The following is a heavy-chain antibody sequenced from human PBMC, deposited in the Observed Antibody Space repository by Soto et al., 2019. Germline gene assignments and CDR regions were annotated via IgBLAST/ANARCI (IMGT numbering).Heavy chain of an antibody. CDR1: GYTFTGYY. J-gene: IGHJ3*02. Sequence: GASVKVSCKASGYTFTGYYMHWVRQAPGQGLEWMGIINPSGGSTSYAQKFQGRVTMTRDTSTSTVYMELSSLRSEDTAVYYCARDGVGAKGFDIWGQGTMVTVSS. D-gene: IGHD1-26*01. V-gene: IGHV1-46*01. CDR3: ARDGVGAKGFDI. CDR2: INPSGGST.